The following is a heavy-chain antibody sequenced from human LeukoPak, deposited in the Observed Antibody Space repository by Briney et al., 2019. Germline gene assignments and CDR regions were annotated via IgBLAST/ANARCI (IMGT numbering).Heavy chain of an antibody. V-gene: IGHV1-2*06. CDR3: ARDPYRAPAASSPTY. Sequence: GASVRVSCKTSGYTFTNYYIHWVRQAPGQGLEWMGRIDPNTGGTKSAKNFQGRVTMTRDTSISTAYMALSGLRSDDTAVYYCARDPYRAPAASSPTYWGQGTLVTVSS. CDR2: IDPNTGGT. D-gene: IGHD6-13*01. J-gene: IGHJ4*02. CDR1: GYTFTNYY.